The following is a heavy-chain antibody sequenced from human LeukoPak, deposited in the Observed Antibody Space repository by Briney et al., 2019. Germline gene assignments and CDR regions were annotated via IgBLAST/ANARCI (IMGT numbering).Heavy chain of an antibody. V-gene: IGHV3-64*01. D-gene: IGHD5-24*01. CDR2: ISSNGGST. Sequence: GSLRLSCAASGFTFSSYAMHWVRQAPGKGLEYVSAISSNGGSTYYANSVKGRFTISRDNSKNTLYLQVGSLRAEDMAVYYCARDLIRDGYNFVCIGYWGQGTLVTVSS. CDR3: ARDLIRDGYNFVCIGY. J-gene: IGHJ4*02. CDR1: GFTFSSYA.